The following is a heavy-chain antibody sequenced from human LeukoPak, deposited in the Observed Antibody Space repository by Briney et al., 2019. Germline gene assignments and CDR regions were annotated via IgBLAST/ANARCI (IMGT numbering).Heavy chain of an antibody. CDR1: GGSISGSTYY. J-gene: IGHJ4*02. V-gene: IGHV4-39*01. CDR3: ARHYNNYGYRRDN. Sequence: SETLSLTCTVSGGSISGSTYYWGWIRQPPGKGLEWLGSIHSSGNTYYKPSLKSRVTLSVDTSKSQFSLRLTSVTAADTAVDYCARHYNNYGYRRDNWGQGTLVTVSS. D-gene: IGHD4-11*01. CDR2: IHSSGNT.